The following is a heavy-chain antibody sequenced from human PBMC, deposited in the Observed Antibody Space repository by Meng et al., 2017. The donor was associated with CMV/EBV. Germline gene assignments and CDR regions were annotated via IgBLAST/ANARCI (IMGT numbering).Heavy chain of an antibody. J-gene: IGHJ4*02. CDR3: ARGGDSWYSDY. CDR1: GGTFRTFA. Sequence: QVELVRAAAEVKKPGSTVKVSCKTSGGTFRTFAISWVRPAPGEGLEWMGGIIPVFETANYAERFQDRVTITADDSTTTAYMELSSLRADDTALYFCARGGDSWYSDYWGQGTLVTVSS. V-gene: IGHV1-69*12. CDR2: IIPVFETA. D-gene: IGHD1-26*01.